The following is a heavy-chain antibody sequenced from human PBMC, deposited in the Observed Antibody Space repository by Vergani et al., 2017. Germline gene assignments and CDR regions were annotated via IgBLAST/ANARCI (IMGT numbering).Heavy chain of an antibody. J-gene: IGHJ6*03. CDR2: ISDNGGTT. D-gene: IGHD2-2*01. CDR1: GFTFRNYA. V-gene: IGHV3-23*01. Sequence: EVQLLESGGGLAQPGGSLRLSCAASGFTFRNYAMTWVRQAPGKGLEWVSIISDNGGTTYYADSVKGRFTISRDNSKDTLYLQMNSLRAEDTAVYYCARGDCYSISCPDFYYYYMDVWGKGTTVTVSS. CDR3: ARGDCYSISCPDFYYYYMDV.